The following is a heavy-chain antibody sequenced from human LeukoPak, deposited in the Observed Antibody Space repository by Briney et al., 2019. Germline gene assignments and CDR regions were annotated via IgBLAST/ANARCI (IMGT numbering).Heavy chain of an antibody. V-gene: IGHV4-34*01. Sequence: SETLSLTCAVYGGSFSGYYWSWIRQPPGKGLEWIGEINHSGSTNYNPSLKSRVTISVDTSKNQFSLKLSSVTAADTAVYYCASFASDSESYQRSCFDYWGQGTLVTVSS. CDR2: INHSGST. D-gene: IGHD1-26*01. CDR1: GGSFSGYY. CDR3: ASFASDSESYQRSCFDY. J-gene: IGHJ4*02.